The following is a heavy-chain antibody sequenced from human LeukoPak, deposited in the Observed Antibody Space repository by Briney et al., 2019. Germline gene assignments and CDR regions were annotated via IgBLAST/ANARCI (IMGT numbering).Heavy chain of an antibody. D-gene: IGHD1-7*01. Sequence: GGSLRLSCAASGFTFSDYWMHWVRQAPGKGLVWVSRIKSDGGLTNYADSVKGRFTISRDNAKNTLSLQMNSLRAEDTAVYYCARGRVELSWGQGTLVTVSS. CDR1: GFTFSDYW. CDR3: ARGRVELS. CDR2: IKSDGGLT. V-gene: IGHV3-74*01. J-gene: IGHJ4*01.